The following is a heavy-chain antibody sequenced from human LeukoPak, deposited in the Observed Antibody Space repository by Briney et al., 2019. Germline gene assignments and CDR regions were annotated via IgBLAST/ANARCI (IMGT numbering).Heavy chain of an antibody. V-gene: IGHV4-39*07. CDR3: ARGSPHYYGAGSYYADY. CDR2: IYYSGST. J-gene: IGHJ4*02. D-gene: IGHD3-10*01. Sequence: SETLSLTCTVSGGSISTSNYYWGWIRQPPGKGLEWIGSIYYSGSTYYNPSLKSRVTISVDTSKNQFSLKLSSVTAADTAVYYCARGSPHYYGAGSYYADYWGQGTLVTVSS. CDR1: GGSISTSNYY.